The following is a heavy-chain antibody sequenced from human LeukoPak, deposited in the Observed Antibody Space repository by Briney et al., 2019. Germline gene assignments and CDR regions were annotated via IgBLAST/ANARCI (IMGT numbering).Heavy chain of an antibody. J-gene: IGHJ3*02. Sequence: SETLSLTCTVSGGSISSGDYYWSWIRQPPGKGLEWIGYIYYSGSTYYNPSLKSRVTISVDTSKNQFSLKLSSVTAADTAVYYCASGSGIYSHLVFDIWGQGTMVTVSS. CDR1: GGSISSGDYY. D-gene: IGHD1-26*01. CDR2: IYYSGST. V-gene: IGHV4-30-4*08. CDR3: ASGSGIYSHLVFDI.